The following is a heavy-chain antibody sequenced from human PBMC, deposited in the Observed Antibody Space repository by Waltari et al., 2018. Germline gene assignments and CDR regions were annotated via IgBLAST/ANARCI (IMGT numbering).Heavy chain of an antibody. J-gene: IGHJ4*02. CDR1: GGSISSSSYY. V-gene: IGHV4-39*07. Sequence: QLQLQESGPGLVKPSETLSLTCTVSGGSISSSSYYWGWIRQPPGKGLEWIGEINHSGSTNYNPSLKSRVTISVDTSKNQFSLKLSSVTAADTAVYYCARLRDAATIPYGDYFDYWGQGTLVTVSS. D-gene: IGHD5-12*01. CDR2: INHSGST. CDR3: ARLRDAATIPYGDYFDY.